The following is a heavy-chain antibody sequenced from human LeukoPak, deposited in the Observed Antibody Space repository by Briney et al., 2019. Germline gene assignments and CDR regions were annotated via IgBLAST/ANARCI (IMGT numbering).Heavy chain of an antibody. Sequence: SGPTLVNPTQPLTLTCTLSGSSLSTTGVGVGWIRQPPGKALERLPLVYWNDDKRYIPSLKSRLTVSKDTSKNQAVLIMTNMDPLDTATYYCAHRMQKARAASFDYWGQGTLVTVSS. D-gene: IGHD6-25*01. V-gene: IGHV2-5*01. CDR2: VYWNDDK. CDR1: GSSLSTTGVG. J-gene: IGHJ4*02. CDR3: AHRMQKARAASFDY.